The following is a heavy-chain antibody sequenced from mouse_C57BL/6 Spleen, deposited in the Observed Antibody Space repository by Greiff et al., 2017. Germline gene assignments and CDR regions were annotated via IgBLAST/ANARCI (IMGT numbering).Heavy chain of an antibody. CDR3: ARDSNYVGYFDY. Sequence: VQLVESGAELAKPGASVKLSCKASGYTFTSYWMHWVKQRPGQGLEWIGYINPSSGYNKYNQKFKDKATLTADKSSSTAYMQLSSLTYEDSAVYDCARDSNYVGYFDYWGQGTTLTVSS. CDR2: INPSSGYN. V-gene: IGHV1-7*01. J-gene: IGHJ2*01. CDR1: GYTFTSYW. D-gene: IGHD2-5*01.